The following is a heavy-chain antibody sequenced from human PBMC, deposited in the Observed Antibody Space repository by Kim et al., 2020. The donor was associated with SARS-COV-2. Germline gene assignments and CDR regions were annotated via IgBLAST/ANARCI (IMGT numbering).Heavy chain of an antibody. Sequence: GGSLRLSCAASGFTFSSYWMSWVRQAPGKGLEWVANIKQDGSEKYYVDSVKGRFTISRDNTKNSLYLQMNSLRAEDTAVYYCARADEVLEWLLSNNYYYFGMDVWGQGTTVTVSS. V-gene: IGHV3-7*03. CDR2: IKQDGSEK. D-gene: IGHD3-3*01. CDR3: ARADEVLEWLLSNNYYYFGMDV. CDR1: GFTFSSYW. J-gene: IGHJ6*02.